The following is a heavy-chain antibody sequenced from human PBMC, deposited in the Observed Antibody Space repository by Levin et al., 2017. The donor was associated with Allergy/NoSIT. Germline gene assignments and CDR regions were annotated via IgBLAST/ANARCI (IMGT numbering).Heavy chain of an antibody. D-gene: IGHD5-18*01. CDR1: GFPFSSYS. J-gene: IGHJ4*02. CDR3: ALGSNTAMVDY. Sequence: LSLTCAASGFPFSSYSMNWVRQAPGKGLEWVSYISSSSSTIYYADSVKGRFTISRDNAKNSLYLQMNSLRAEDTAVYYCALGSNTAMVDYWGQGTLVTVSS. V-gene: IGHV3-48*01. CDR2: ISSSSSTI.